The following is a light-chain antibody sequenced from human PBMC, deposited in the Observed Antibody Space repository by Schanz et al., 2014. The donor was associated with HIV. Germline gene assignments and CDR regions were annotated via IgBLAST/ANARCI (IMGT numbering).Light chain of an antibody. CDR2: ATS. V-gene: IGKV3D-20*02. CDR3: QQRSNWPLT. J-gene: IGKJ4*01. CDR1: QRLSSSY. Sequence: EIVLTQSPGTLSLSPGERATLSCGASQRLSSSYLAWYQQKRDQPPRLVIYATSTRAAGIPDRFSGTGSGTDFTLTISSLEPEDFAVYYCQQRSNWPLTFGGGTKVEIK.